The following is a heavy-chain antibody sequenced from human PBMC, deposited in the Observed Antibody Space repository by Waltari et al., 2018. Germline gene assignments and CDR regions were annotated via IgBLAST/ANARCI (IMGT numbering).Heavy chain of an antibody. J-gene: IGHJ6*03. Sequence: QMQLVESGGGVVQPGGSLRLTCAASGFTFSRTGLPSIRQSPGKGLEGVAFIRYDGSNAYYADSVKGRFTISRDNSKNTLSLHMNSLRPEDTAVYYCAKDGSFVVVPEAMFDYYMDVWGKGTTVSVSS. D-gene: IGHD2-2*01. CDR1: GFTFSRTG. CDR3: AKDGSFVVVPEAMFDYYMDV. CDR2: IRYDGSNA. V-gene: IGHV3-30*02.